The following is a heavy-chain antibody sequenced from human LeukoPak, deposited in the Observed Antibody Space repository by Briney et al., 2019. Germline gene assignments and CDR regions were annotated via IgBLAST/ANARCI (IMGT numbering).Heavy chain of an antibody. Sequence: ASVKVSCKASGYTFTSYGISWVRQAPGQGLEWMGWISAYNGNTNYAQKFQGRVTMTTDSSTSTAYMELRSLRSDDTAVYYCARAWTLIWFGELSPGAFDIWGQGTMVTVSS. V-gene: IGHV1-18*01. CDR3: ARAWTLIWFGELSPGAFDI. CDR1: GYTFTSYG. CDR2: ISAYNGNT. D-gene: IGHD3-10*01. J-gene: IGHJ3*02.